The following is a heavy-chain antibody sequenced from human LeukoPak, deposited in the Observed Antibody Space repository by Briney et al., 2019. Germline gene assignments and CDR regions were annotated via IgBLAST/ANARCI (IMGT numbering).Heavy chain of an antibody. V-gene: IGHV3-53*01. D-gene: IGHD5-18*01. J-gene: IGHJ4*02. Sequence: PGGSLRLSCAASGFTVSSNYMSWVRQAPGKGLEWVSVIYSGGSTYYADSVKGRFTISRDNSKNTLYLQMNSLRAEDTAVYYCARIGAVQLWLYFDYWGQGTLVTVSS. CDR2: IYSGGST. CDR1: GFTVSSNY. CDR3: ARIGAVQLWLYFDY.